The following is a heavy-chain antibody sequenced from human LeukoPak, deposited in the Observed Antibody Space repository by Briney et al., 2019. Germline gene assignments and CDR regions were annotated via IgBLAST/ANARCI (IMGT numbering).Heavy chain of an antibody. J-gene: IGHJ4*02. CDR1: VFTFMNCV. V-gene: IGHV3-23*01. CDR2: IWGTGYNT. Sequence: GGSLRLSCAASVFTFMNCVMSWGRQAPGEGLEWVSGIWGTGYNTYYGDSVKGRFNIYRDNSKNTLYLQMNRLGAEDTAVYYCAKHVSGSLFYFDYWGQRTLVTVSS. D-gene: IGHD3-10*01. CDR3: AKHVSGSLFYFDY.